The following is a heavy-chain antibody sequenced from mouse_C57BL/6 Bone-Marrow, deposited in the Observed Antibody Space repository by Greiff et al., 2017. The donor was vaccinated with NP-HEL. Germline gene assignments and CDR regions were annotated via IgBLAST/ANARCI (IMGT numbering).Heavy chain of an antibody. CDR1: GYSITSGYY. CDR2: ISYDGSN. J-gene: IGHJ2*01. V-gene: IGHV3-6*01. D-gene: IGHD3-3*01. Sequence: EVQLQESGPGLVKPSQSLSLTCSVTGYSITSGYYWNWIRQFPGNKLEWMGYISYDGSNNYNPSLKNRISITRDTSKNQFFLKLNSVTTEDTATYYCARDLRVYYFDYWGQGTTLTVSS. CDR3: ARDLRVYYFDY.